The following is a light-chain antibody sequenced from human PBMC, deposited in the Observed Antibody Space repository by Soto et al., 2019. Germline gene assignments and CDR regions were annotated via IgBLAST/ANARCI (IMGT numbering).Light chain of an antibody. CDR3: CSYVGATTYV. V-gene: IGLV2-23*01. CDR1: SSTVGGFNV. J-gene: IGLJ1*01. Sequence: QSALTQPASVSGSPGQSITISCTGTSSTVGGFNVVSWYQQHPGKAPKVIIYEGIKRPSGVSNRFSGSISGSTASLTISGLQAEDEADYYCCSYVGATTYVFGTGTKVTVL. CDR2: EGI.